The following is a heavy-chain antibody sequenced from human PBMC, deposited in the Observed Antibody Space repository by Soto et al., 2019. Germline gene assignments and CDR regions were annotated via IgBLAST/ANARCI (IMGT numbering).Heavy chain of an antibody. CDR2: IIPIFGTA. J-gene: IGHJ4*02. CDR1: GGTFSSYA. D-gene: IGHD3-3*01. Sequence: SVKVSCKASGGTFSSYAISWVRRAPGQGLEWMGGIIPIFGTANYAQKFQGRVTITADKSTSTAYMELSSLRSEDTAVYYCAMLRITIFGVVGGNDYWGQGTLVTVSS. CDR3: AMLRITIFGVVGGNDY. V-gene: IGHV1-69*06.